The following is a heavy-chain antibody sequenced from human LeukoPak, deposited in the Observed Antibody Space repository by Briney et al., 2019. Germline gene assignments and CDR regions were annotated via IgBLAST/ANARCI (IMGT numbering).Heavy chain of an antibody. CDR3: ARVRFQGYYYYYYMDV. D-gene: IGHD3-3*01. CDR1: GGSISSGDYY. CDR2: IYYSGST. V-gene: IGHV4-30-4*08. Sequence: SQTLSLTCTVSGGSISSGDYYWSWIRQPPGKGLEWIGYIYYSGSTYYNPSLKSRVTISVDTSKNQFSLKLSSMTAADTAVYYCARVRFQGYYYYYYMDVWGKGTTVTVSS. J-gene: IGHJ6*03.